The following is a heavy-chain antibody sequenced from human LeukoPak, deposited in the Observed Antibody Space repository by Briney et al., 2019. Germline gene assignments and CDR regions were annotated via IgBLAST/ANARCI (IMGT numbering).Heavy chain of an antibody. V-gene: IGHV3-53*01. CDR3: ASLKGLFDYFDY. CDR2: LYNAGST. Sequence: GSLLLPCFASGFSVINKYMSWGRQAPGEGVGLASVLYNAGSTYYADSVKGRFTISRDNSKNTLYLQMYSLRAEDTAVYYCASLKGLFDYFDYWGQGILVTVSS. CDR1: GFSVINKY. D-gene: IGHD3-22*01. J-gene: IGHJ4*02.